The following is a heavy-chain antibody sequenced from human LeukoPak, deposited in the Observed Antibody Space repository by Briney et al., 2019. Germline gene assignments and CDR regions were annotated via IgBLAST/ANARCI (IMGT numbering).Heavy chain of an antibody. D-gene: IGHD2-2*02. CDR1: GFTFSSYG. J-gene: IGHJ4*02. Sequence: GGSLRLSCAASGFTFSSYGMHWVRQAPGKGLEWVAVISYDGSKKYYADSVKGRFTISIDNSKNTLYLQMNSLRAEDAAMYYCAKEVISRVKVPAAKPGPLGYWGQGTLVTVSS. V-gene: IGHV3-30*18. CDR2: ISYDGSKK. CDR3: AKEVISRVKVPAAKPGPLGY.